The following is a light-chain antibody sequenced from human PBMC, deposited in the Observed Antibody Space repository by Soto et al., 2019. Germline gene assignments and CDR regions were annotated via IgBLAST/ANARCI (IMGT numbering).Light chain of an antibody. Sequence: EVVLTQSPGTLSLSPGERATLSCRASQSVGSSYLAWYQQKPGQAPRLLIYGTSIRATGIPDRFSGSGSGTGFTLTVSRLEVEDFAVYYCQQFGTSPLTFDGGTKVEIK. CDR3: QQFGTSPLT. CDR1: QSVGSSY. CDR2: GTS. V-gene: IGKV3-20*01. J-gene: IGKJ4*01.